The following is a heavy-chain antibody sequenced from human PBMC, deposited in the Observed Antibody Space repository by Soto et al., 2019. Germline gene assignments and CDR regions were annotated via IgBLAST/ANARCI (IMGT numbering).Heavy chain of an antibody. CDR2: ISAYNGNT. J-gene: IGHJ6*02. CDR3: AREGWRGPLWAGMDV. D-gene: IGHD5-18*01. V-gene: IGHV1-18*01. Sequence: QVQLVQSGAEVKKPGASVKVSCKASGYTFTSYGISGVRQAPGQGLEWMGWISAYNGNTNYAQKLQGRVTMTTDTSTSTAYMEPRSMRSDDTAVYYCAREGWRGPLWAGMDVWGQGTTVTVSS. CDR1: GYTFTSYG.